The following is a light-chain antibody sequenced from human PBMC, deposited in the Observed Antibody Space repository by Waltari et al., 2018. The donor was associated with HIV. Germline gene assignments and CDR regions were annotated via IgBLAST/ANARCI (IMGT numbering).Light chain of an antibody. CDR3: TSYITSATPV. Sequence: QSALTQPASVSGSPGQPITLSCDLNDYEYVSWYQRHPGKAPKVIIYEVSNRPSGLSNRFSGSKSGNTATLTISGLQPEDEADYFCTSYITSATPVFGRGTKVTVL. CDR1: DLNDYEY. CDR2: EVS. V-gene: IGLV2-14*01. J-gene: IGLJ2*01.